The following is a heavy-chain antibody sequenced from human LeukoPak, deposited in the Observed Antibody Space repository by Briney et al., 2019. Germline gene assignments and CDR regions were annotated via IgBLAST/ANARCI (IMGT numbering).Heavy chain of an antibody. CDR3: ARGRPRGRWLQFQFPYYFDY. CDR1: GFTFSSYA. J-gene: IGHJ4*02. CDR2: ISYDGSNK. D-gene: IGHD5-24*01. Sequence: QSGGSLRLSCAASGFTFSSYAMHWVRQAPGKGLEWVAVISYDGSNKYYADSVKGRFTISRDNSKNTLYLQMNSLRAEDMAVYYCARGRPRGRWLQFQFPYYFDYWGQGTLVTVSS. V-gene: IGHV3-30-3*01.